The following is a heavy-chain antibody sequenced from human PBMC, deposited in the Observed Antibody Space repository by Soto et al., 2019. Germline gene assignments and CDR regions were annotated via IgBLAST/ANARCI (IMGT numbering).Heavy chain of an antibody. D-gene: IGHD3-10*01. CDR1: GVSINTQY. V-gene: IGHV4-59*11. J-gene: IGHJ6*03. CDR3: ARAQGSGFRDSSQSYYYMDV. Sequence: QVQLHESGPGLVKPSETLSVTCTVSGVSINTQYWSWVRQPPGKGLEWIGSLFNSGKAKHNPSLKSRVTMSLDTSKNQFVLKLTSVSAEDTGVYFCARAQGSGFRDSSQSYYYMDVWGKGATVTVSS. CDR2: LFNSGKA.